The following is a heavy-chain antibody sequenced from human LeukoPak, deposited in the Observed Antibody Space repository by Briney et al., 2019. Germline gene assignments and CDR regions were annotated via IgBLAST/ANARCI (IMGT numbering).Heavy chain of an antibody. CDR1: GGSFSGYY. D-gene: IGHD6-13*01. V-gene: IGHV4-34*01. CDR2: INHSGST. Sequence: SETLSLTCAVYGGSFSGYYWSWIRQPPGKGLEWIGEINHSGSTNYNPSLKSRVTISVDTSKNQFSLKLSSVTAADTAVYYCARDPYSSSWPSFDYWGQGTLVTVSS. J-gene: IGHJ4*02. CDR3: ARDPYSSSWPSFDY.